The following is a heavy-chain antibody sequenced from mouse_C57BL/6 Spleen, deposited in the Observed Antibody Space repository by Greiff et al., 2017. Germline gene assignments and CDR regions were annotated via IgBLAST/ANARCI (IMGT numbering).Heavy chain of an antibody. V-gene: IGHV1-55*01. CDR2: IYPGSGST. D-gene: IGHD1-1*01. J-gene: IGHJ2*01. CDR1: GYTFTSYW. Sequence: QVQLKQPGAELVKPGASVKMSCKASGYTFTSYWITWVKQRPGQGLEWIGDIYPGSGSTNYNEKFKSKATLTVDKSSSTAYLQLSSLTSEDSAVYYCARRTTVLDYWGQGTTLTVSS. CDR3: ARRTTVLDY.